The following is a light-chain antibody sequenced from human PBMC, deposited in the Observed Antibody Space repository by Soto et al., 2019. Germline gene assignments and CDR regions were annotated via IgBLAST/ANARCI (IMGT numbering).Light chain of an antibody. CDR1: QSIGSW. V-gene: IGKV1-5*03. J-gene: IGKJ1*01. CDR2: KTS. Sequence: DTQMTQSPSTLSASVGDRVTITCRDSQSIGSWLAWYQQTPGKAPKLLIYKTSILENGVPSRFSGSGSATEFILTISSLQPDDFATYHCQHYGGVWTFGQGTKVDIK. CDR3: QHYGGVWT.